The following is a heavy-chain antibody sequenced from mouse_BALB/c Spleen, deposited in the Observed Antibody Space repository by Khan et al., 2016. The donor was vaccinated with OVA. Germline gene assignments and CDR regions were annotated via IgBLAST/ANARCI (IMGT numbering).Heavy chain of an antibody. CDR2: IAPANGNT. V-gene: IGHV14-3*02. Sequence: EMQLLESGAELLKPGASVKLSCTASGFNIKDTYIHWVKQRPEQGLEWIGRIAPANGNTKYDQKFQGKATLTADTSSTTSYMQLSSLTSEDSAVDYCSQPSCDSRNFDVWGAGTPVIVSA. CDR1: GFNIKDTY. D-gene: IGHD2-13*01. CDR3: SQPSCDSRNFDV. J-gene: IGHJ1*01.